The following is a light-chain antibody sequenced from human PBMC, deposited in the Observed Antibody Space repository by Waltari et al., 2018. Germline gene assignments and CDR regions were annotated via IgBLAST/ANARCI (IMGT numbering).Light chain of an antibody. V-gene: IGLV1-40*01. Sequence: QSVLTQPPSVSGAPGQRVNISCTGSGSHIGAGYDVHWYQQVPRAAPKLLIYGSSSRPLGVPDRFFGSTSGTSASLAITGLQAEDEAVYYCQSYDTTLSVVFGGGTKLTVL. CDR1: GSHIGAGYD. CDR3: QSYDTTLSVV. CDR2: GSS. J-gene: IGLJ3*02.